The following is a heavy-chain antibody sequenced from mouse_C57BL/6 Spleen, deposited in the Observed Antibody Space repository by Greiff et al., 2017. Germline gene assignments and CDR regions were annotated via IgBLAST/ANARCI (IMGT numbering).Heavy chain of an antibody. CDR1: GYAFSSSW. V-gene: IGHV1-82*01. D-gene: IGHD1-1*01. CDR2: IYPGDGDT. J-gene: IGHJ2*01. Sequence: LMESGPELVKPGASVKISCKASGYAFSSSWMNWVKQRPGKGLEWIGRIYPGDGDTNYNGKFKGKATLTADKSSSTAYMQLSSLTSEDSAVYFCARSDYYGSSLDYWGQGTTLTVSS. CDR3: ARSDYYGSSLDY.